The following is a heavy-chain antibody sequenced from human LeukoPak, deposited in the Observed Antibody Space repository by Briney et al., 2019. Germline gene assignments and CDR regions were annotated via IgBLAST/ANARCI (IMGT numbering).Heavy chain of an antibody. J-gene: IGHJ4*02. CDR2: ISAYSGNT. CDR1: GYTFTSYG. D-gene: IGHD3-10*01. Sequence: SVKVSCKASGYTFTSYGISWVRQAPGQGLEWMAWISAYSGNTDYAQNLRGRVTMTTDTSTSTAYMELRSLRSDDTAVYYCARDSVDGSGTYYNDSPDYWGQGTLVTVSS. V-gene: IGHV1-18*01. CDR3: ARDSVDGSGTYYNDSPDY.